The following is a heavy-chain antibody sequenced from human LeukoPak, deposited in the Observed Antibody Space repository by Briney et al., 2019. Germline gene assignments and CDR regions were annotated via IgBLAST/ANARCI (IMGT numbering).Heavy chain of an antibody. CDR1: GFTFSDYR. J-gene: IGHJ4*02. Sequence: GRSLGLSCSASGFTFSDYRMFWVRQAPGKGLEYVSGISSYGGSTSYADSVKGRFTISRDNSKNTLFLQISSLRTEDTAVYWCVKPGYGSSWFHYWGQGALVTVSS. D-gene: IGHD6-13*01. CDR2: ISSYGGST. CDR3: VKPGYGSSWFHY. V-gene: IGHV3-64D*06.